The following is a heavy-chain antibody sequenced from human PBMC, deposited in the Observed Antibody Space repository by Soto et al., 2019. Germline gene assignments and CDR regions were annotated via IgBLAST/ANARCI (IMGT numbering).Heavy chain of an antibody. J-gene: IGHJ4*02. V-gene: IGHV4-59*01. CDR2: IYYSGST. CDR1: GGSISSYY. CDR3: ARGSNGDYVWIDY. Sequence: SETLSLTCTVSGGSISSYYWSWIRQPPGKGLEWIGYIYYSGSTNYNPSLKSRVTISVDTSKNQFSLKLSSVTAADTAVYYCARGSNGDYVWIDYWGQGTLVTVSS. D-gene: IGHD4-17*01.